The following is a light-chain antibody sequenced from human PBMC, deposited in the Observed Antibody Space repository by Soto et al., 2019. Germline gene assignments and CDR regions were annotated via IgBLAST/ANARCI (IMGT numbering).Light chain of an antibody. CDR3: QRYDTYPQT. Sequence: QLTKSPATLPGSIGDGATLSCRASQGIGETLAWYQQKPGTAPTILIYHASTMAMGVPSRFSGSGSGSEFTLTITSLQPDDFAVYYCQRYDTYPQTFGQGTKVAIK. CDR2: HAS. V-gene: IGKV1-13*02. J-gene: IGKJ1*01. CDR1: QGIGET.